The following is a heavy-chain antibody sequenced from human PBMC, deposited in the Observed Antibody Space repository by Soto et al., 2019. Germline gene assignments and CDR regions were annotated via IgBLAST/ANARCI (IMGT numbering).Heavy chain of an antibody. Sequence: LLKGSRKGSGYTISIYFMRRRRQTPGQGLEWMGIINPSGGSTSYAQKFQGRVTMTRDTSTSTVYMELSSLRSEDTAVYYCTRGVKMATTHFDYWGQGTLVTVSS. J-gene: IGHJ4*02. D-gene: IGHD5-12*01. V-gene: IGHV1-46*01. CDR1: GYTISIYF. CDR3: TRGVKMATTHFDY. CDR2: INPSGGST.